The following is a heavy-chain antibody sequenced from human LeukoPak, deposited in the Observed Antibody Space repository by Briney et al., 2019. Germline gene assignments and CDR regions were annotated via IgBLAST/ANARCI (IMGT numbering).Heavy chain of an antibody. J-gene: IGHJ4*02. D-gene: IGHD3-22*01. CDR3: AKDPTHYRVWDSYDSTVLSH. Sequence: GGSLRLSCAASGFTFSDYYMSWVRQAPGKGLEWVSAISGSGGSTYYADSVRGRFTISRDNSKNTQYLQMNSLRAEDTAVYYCAKDPTHYRVWDSYDSTVLSHWGQGTLVTVSS. CDR1: GFTFSDYY. CDR2: ISGSGGST. V-gene: IGHV3-23*01.